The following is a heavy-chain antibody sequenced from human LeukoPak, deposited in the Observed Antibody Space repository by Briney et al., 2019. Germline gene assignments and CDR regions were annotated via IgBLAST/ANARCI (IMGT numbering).Heavy chain of an antibody. CDR3: AREVLPDWIDP. J-gene: IGHJ5*02. CDR1: GLSFSSVG. CDR2: ISSSSSYL. V-gene: IGHV3-21*01. Sequence: PGGSLRLSCVVSGLSFSSVGMSWVRQAPGKGLEWVSSISSSSSYLYYADSVKGRFTISRDNAKNSLYLQMNSLRAEDTAVYYCAREVLPDWIDPWGQGTLVTVSS. D-gene: IGHD2-15*01.